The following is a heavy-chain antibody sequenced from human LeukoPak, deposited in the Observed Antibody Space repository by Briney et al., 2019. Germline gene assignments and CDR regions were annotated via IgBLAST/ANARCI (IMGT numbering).Heavy chain of an antibody. CDR3: TSPAGISDY. D-gene: IGHD3-10*01. J-gene: IGHJ4*02. Sequence: GGSLKLSCAASGFTFSGSAMHWVRQASGKGLEWVGRIRSKANSYATAYAASVKGRFTISRDDSKNTAYLQMNSLKNEDTAVYYCTSPAGISDYWGQGTLVTVSA. V-gene: IGHV3-73*01. CDR1: GFTFSGSA. CDR2: IRSKANSYAT.